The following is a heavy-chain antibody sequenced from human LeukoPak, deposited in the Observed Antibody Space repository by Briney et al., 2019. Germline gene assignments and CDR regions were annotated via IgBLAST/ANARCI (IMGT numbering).Heavy chain of an antibody. J-gene: IGHJ5*01. V-gene: IGHV3-74*01. Sequence: PGGSLRLSCAASGFTFSSYWMHWVRQAPGKGLVWVSRINSDGSGTIYADSVRGRFTISRDNAKNTLYLQVNSLRAEDTAVYYCARTEGTVAYDSWDQGTLVTVSS. D-gene: IGHD4-23*01. CDR1: GFTFSSYW. CDR2: INSDGSGT. CDR3: ARTEGTVAYDS.